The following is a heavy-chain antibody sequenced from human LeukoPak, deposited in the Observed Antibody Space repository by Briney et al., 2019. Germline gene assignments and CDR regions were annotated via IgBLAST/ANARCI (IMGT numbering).Heavy chain of an antibody. J-gene: IGHJ5*02. Sequence: PSETLSLTCTVSGGSISSYYWSWIRQPPGKGLEWIGYIYCSGNTNYNPSLKSRVTISVDTSKNQFSLKLSSVTAADTAVYYCARQESDSSGYSWFDPWGQGTLVTVSS. V-gene: IGHV4-59*08. CDR2: IYCSGNT. D-gene: IGHD3-22*01. CDR1: GGSISSYY. CDR3: ARQESDSSGYSWFDP.